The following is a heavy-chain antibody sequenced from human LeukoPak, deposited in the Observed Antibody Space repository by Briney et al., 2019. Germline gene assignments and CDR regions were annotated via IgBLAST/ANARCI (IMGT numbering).Heavy chain of an antibody. V-gene: IGHV3-23*01. CDR3: AKDPSRLNWSINWFDP. D-gene: IGHD1-20*01. CDR2: ISGSGGST. J-gene: IGHJ5*02. Sequence: GGSLRLXCAASGFTFSSYAMSWVRQAPGKGLEWVSAISGSGGSTYYADSVKGRFTISRDNSKNTLYLQMNSLRAEDTAVYYCAKDPSRLNWSINWFDPWGQGTLVTVSS. CDR1: GFTFSSYA.